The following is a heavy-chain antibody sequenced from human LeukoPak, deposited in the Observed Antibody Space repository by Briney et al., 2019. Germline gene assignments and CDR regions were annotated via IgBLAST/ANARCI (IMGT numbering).Heavy chain of an antibody. Sequence: ASVKVSCKASGYTFTSYDINWVRQATGQGLEWMGWMNPNSGNTGYAQKFQGRVTMTRNTSISTAYMELSSLRSEDTAVYYCARGQIVRGVIPQWGQGTLVTVSS. V-gene: IGHV1-8*01. CDR3: ARGQIVRGVIPQ. CDR1: GYTFTSYD. J-gene: IGHJ4*02. D-gene: IGHD3-10*01. CDR2: MNPNSGNT.